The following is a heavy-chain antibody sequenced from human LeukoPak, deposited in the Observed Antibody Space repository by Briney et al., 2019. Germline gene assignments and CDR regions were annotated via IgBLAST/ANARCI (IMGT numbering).Heavy chain of an antibody. CDR1: GFTFSSYA. CDR2: ISGSGGST. Sequence: GASLRLSCAASGFTFSSYAMSWVRQAPGKGLEWVSAISGSGGSTYYADSVEGRFTISRDNSKNTLYLQMNSLRAEDTAVYYCAKTTYDSNYFDYWGQGTLVTVSS. D-gene: IGHD3-22*01. J-gene: IGHJ4*02. CDR3: AKTTYDSNYFDY. V-gene: IGHV3-23*01.